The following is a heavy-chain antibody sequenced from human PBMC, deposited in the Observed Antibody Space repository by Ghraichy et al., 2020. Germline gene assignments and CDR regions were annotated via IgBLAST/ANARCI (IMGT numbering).Heavy chain of an antibody. CDR3: ARHLRYFDWLFHRHYYYYGMDV. CDR1: GGSISSYY. Sequence: SETLSLTCTVSGGSISSYYWSWIRQRPGKGLEWIGYGYYSGSTNYNPSLKSQVTVSVDTSKNQFSLKLSSMTATDTAVYYCARHLRYFDWLFHRHYYYYGMDVCSQGTTVTVSS. V-gene: IGHV4-59*08. J-gene: IGHJ6*02. CDR2: GYYSGST. D-gene: IGHD3-9*01.